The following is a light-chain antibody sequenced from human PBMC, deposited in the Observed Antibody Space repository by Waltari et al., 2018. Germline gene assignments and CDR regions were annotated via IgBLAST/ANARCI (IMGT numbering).Light chain of an antibody. CDR2: GAS. Sequence: IVLTQSPGTLSLSPGERATLSCRASQSVGTFLVWYQQKPGQAPRLLIQGASTRATGTPDRFSGSGSGTDFSLTISRLEPEDFAMYYCQHYVRLPVTFGLGTKVEI. CDR3: QHYVRLPVT. CDR1: QSVGTF. V-gene: IGKV3-20*01. J-gene: IGKJ1*01.